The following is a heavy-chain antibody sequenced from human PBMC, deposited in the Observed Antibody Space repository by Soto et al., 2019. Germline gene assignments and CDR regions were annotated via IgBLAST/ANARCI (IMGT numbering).Heavy chain of an antibody. D-gene: IGHD3-22*01. V-gene: IGHV1-69*02. CDR2: IIPIFDMT. CDR1: GGPYSKYS. Sequence: QVQLVQSGTEVKKPGSSVTVSCKASGGPYSKYSISWVRQAPGQGLEWMGRIIPIFDMTNYAQKFQGRVTITADKSTSTVYMDLSSLRSEDTAVYYCARSLLGDHYDSDGLDSWGQGTLFSVSS. CDR3: ARSLLGDHYDSDGLDS. J-gene: IGHJ4*02.